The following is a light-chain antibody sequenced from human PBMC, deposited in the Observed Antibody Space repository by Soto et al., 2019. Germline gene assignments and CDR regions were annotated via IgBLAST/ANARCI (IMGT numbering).Light chain of an antibody. CDR2: EGS. V-gene: IGLV2-23*01. J-gene: IGLJ2*01. CDR3: CSYAGSSTVV. Sequence: QAVVTQPASVSGSPGQSITISCTGTSSDVGSYNLVSWYQQHPGKAPKLMIYEGSKRPSGVSNRFSGSKSGNTASLTISGRQAEDEADYYCCSYAGSSTVVFGGGTKLTVL. CDR1: SSDVGSYNL.